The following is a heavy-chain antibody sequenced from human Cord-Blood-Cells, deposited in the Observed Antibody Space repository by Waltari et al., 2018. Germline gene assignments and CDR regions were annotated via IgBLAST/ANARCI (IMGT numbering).Heavy chain of an antibody. CDR3: TTYFSSGSYYFDY. V-gene: IGHV3-15*01. CDR1: GFIFSKAW. CDR2: IKSKTDGGTT. J-gene: IGHJ4*02. Sequence: EVQLVESGGGLVKPGGSLRLSCAASGFIFSKAWMSWVRQAPGKGLEWVGRIKSKTDGGTTDYAAPVKGRFTISRDDSKNTLYLQMNSLKTEDTAVYYCTTYFSSGSYYFDYWGQGTLVTVSS. D-gene: IGHD1-26*01.